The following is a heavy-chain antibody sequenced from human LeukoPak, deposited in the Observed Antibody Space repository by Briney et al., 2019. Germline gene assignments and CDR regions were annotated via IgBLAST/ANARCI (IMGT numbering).Heavy chain of an antibody. CDR2: ISYDGSNK. J-gene: IGHJ3*02. Sequence: GRSLRLSCAASGFTFSSYGMHWVRQAPGKGLEWVAVISYDGSNKYYADSVKGRFTISRDNSKNTLYLQMNSLRAEDTAVYYCAKDTPSWAFDIWGQGTMVTVSS. V-gene: IGHV3-30*18. CDR1: GFTFSSYG. CDR3: AKDTPSWAFDI.